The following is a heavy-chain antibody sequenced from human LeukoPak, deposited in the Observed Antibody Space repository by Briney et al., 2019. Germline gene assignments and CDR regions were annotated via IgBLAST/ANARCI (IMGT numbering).Heavy chain of an antibody. CDR2: IWYDGSNK. CDR3: ARDDRRGAMDY. V-gene: IGHV3-33*01. Sequence: GGSLRLSCAASGFTFSSYGMHWVRHAPGKGLEWVAVIWYDGSNKYYADSVKGRFTISRDNSKNTLYLQMNSLRAEDTAVYYCARDDRRGAMDYWGQGTLVTVSS. D-gene: IGHD3-22*01. CDR1: GFTFSSYG. J-gene: IGHJ4*02.